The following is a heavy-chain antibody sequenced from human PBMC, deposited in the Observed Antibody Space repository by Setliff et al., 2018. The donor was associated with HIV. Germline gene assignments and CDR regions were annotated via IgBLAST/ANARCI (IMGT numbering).Heavy chain of an antibody. CDR2: ISSDSKVI. CDR3: VRELGMTSDF. Sequence: RGSLRLSCVASGFTFSTYSMNWVRQAPGKGLDWVSHISSDSKVIYSADSVKGRFTISRDNAKNSLYLQMNSVTAADTAVFYCVRELGMTSDFWGQKTLVTVSS. CDR1: GFTFSTYS. V-gene: IGHV3-48*01. D-gene: IGHD1-26*01. J-gene: IGHJ4*02.